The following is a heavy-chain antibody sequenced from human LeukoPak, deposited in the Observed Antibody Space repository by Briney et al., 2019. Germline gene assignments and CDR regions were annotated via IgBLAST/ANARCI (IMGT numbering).Heavy chain of an antibody. CDR3: AREANYYGSGSYFEGTFDY. V-gene: IGHV4-4*07. CDR1: GVSISSYY. J-gene: IGHJ4*02. CDR2: IYTSGST. Sequence: PSETLSLTCTVSGVSISSYYWSWIRQPAGKGLEWIGRIYTSGSTNYNPSLKSRVTISVDTSKNEFSLKLTSVTAADTAVYYCAREANYYGSGSYFEGTFDYWGQGSLVTVSS. D-gene: IGHD3-10*01.